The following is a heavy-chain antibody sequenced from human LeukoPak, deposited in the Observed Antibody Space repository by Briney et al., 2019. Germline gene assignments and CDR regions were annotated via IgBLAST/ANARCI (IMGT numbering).Heavy chain of an antibody. D-gene: IGHD3-22*01. V-gene: IGHV4-61*02. CDR1: GGSISSGGYY. J-gene: IGHJ4*02. CDR2: IYTSGST. Sequence: TSSETLSLTCTVSGGSISSGGYYWSWIRQPAGKGLEWIGRIYTSGSTNYNPSLKSRVTMSVDTSKNQFSLKLSSVTAADTAVYYCAREHYYDSSGFYRDFDCWGQGTLVTVSS. CDR3: AREHYYDSSGFYRDFDC.